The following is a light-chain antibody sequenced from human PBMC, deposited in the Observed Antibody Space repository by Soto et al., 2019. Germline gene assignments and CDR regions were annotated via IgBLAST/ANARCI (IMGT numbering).Light chain of an antibody. V-gene: IGLV2-14*01. J-gene: IGLJ2*01. CDR2: EVS. CDR1: SSGVGGYHY. CDR3: SSYTSTCTYVV. Sequence: QSALTQPASVSGSPGQSIAISCTGTSSGVGGYHYVSWYQQHPGKAPRLMIFEVSNRPSGVSNRFSGSKSGNTASLTISGLQAEDEADYYCSSYTSTCTYVVFGGGTKVTVL.